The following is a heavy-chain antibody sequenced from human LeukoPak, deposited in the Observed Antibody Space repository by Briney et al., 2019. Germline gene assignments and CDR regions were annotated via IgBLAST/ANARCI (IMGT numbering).Heavy chain of an antibody. D-gene: IGHD3-22*01. Sequence: GGSLRLSCAASGFTFSSYWMTWVRQAPGKGLEWVANIKQDGSEKYYVDSVKGRFTISRDNAKNSLYLQMNSLRAEDTAVYYCAKDAYSRYYYDSSGYYKTHYYYYGMDVWGQGTTVTVSS. CDR2: IKQDGSEK. CDR3: AKDAYSRYYYDSSGYYKTHYYYYGMDV. CDR1: GFTFSSYW. V-gene: IGHV3-7*01. J-gene: IGHJ6*02.